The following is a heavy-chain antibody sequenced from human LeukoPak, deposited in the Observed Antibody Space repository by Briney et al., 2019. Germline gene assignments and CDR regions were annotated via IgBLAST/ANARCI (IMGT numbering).Heavy chain of an antibody. CDR3: ARGGALPSNYYGMDV. Sequence: ASETLSLTCTVSGGTISTYYWNWIRQPPGKGLEWIGYIYYSGSTNYNPSLKGRVTMSVDTSKNHFSLNLSSVTAADTAVYYCARGGALPSNYYGMDVWGQGTTVTVSS. J-gene: IGHJ6*02. CDR2: IYYSGST. D-gene: IGHD2-15*01. V-gene: IGHV4-59*01. CDR1: GGTISTYY.